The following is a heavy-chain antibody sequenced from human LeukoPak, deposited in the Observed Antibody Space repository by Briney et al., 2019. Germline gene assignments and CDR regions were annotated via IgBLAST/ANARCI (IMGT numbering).Heavy chain of an antibody. CDR1: GGSFSGYY. D-gene: IGHD3-16*01. Sequence: SETLSLTCAVYGGSFSGYYWSWIRQPPGKGLEWIGEINHSGSTYYNPSLKSRVTISVDTSKNQFSLKLSSVTAADTAVYYCARGGGSVARLDWFDPWGQGTLVTVSS. J-gene: IGHJ5*02. CDR3: ARGGGSVARLDWFDP. V-gene: IGHV4-34*09. CDR2: INHSGST.